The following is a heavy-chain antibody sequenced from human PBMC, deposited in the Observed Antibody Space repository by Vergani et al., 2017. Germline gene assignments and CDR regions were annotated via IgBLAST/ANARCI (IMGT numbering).Heavy chain of an antibody. CDR2: INPNSGGT. J-gene: IGHJ6*02. D-gene: IGHD6-19*01. CDR1: GYTFTGYY. Sequence: QVQLVQSGAEVKKPGASVTVSCKASGYTFTGYYMHWVRQAPGQGLEWMGWINPNSGGTNYAQKFQGRVTMTRETSISTAYMELSRLRSDDTAVYYCARAPMGVAGTFSHYYYYGMDVWGQGTTVTVSS. V-gene: IGHV1-2*02. CDR3: ARAPMGVAGTFSHYYYYGMDV.